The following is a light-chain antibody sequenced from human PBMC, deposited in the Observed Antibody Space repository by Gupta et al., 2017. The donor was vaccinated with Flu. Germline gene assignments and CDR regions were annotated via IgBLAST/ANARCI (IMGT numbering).Light chain of an antibody. CDR3: QAWDSGRV. Sequence: VYTGQTASITCSGGNYVDNYARWYHQQPRKFRLLVIDNSSTAPPAILEGFSGATSGNTATLTIRGSQAMDEDDYYCQAWDSGRVFGGGTKLTVL. V-gene: IGLV3-1*01. CDR1: NYVDNY. J-gene: IGLJ3*02. CDR2: NSS.